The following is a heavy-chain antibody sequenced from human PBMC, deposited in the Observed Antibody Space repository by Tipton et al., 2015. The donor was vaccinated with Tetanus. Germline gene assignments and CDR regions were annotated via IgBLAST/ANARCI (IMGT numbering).Heavy chain of an antibody. CDR3: ARDSPGGAVAGTGSYYYYYGMDV. Sequence: QSGPEVKKPGASVKVSCKASGYTFTSYGISWVRQAPGQGLEWMGWISAYNGNTNYAQKLQGRVTMTTDTSTSTAYMELRSLRSDDTAVYYCARDSPGGAVAGTGSYYYYYGMDVWGQGTTVTVSS. CDR2: ISAYNGNT. V-gene: IGHV1-18*01. J-gene: IGHJ6*02. D-gene: IGHD6-19*01. CDR1: GYTFTSYG.